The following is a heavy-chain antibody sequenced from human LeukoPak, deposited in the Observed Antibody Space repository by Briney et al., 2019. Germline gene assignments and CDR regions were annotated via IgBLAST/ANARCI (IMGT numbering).Heavy chain of an antibody. CDR3: AKDHGDYAFGY. J-gene: IGHJ4*02. CDR2: INSGGSTT. Sequence: GGSLRLSCEASGFTFSSYWMHWVRQAPGKGLVWVSNINSGGSTTNYADSVKGRFTISRDNSKNTLYLQMNSLRAEDTAVYYCAKDHGDYAFGYWGQGTLVTVSS. V-gene: IGHV3-74*01. D-gene: IGHD4-17*01. CDR1: GFTFSSYW.